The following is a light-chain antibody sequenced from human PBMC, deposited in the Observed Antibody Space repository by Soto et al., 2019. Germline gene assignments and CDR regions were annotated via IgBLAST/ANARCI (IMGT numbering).Light chain of an antibody. CDR1: QGISSY. Sequence: DIPMTQSPSSLSASVGDRVTITCRASQGISSYLAWYQQRPGKVPKVLIYAASTLHSGVPSRFSGSGSGTDFTLTISNVQPEDVATYYCQNYYNAPETFGQGTKVEIK. CDR3: QNYYNAPET. J-gene: IGKJ1*01. CDR2: AAS. V-gene: IGKV1-27*01.